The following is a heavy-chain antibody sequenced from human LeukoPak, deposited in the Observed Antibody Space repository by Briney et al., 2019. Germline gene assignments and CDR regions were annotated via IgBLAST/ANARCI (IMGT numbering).Heavy chain of an antibody. D-gene: IGHD5-12*01. CDR1: GFTFSSYA. V-gene: IGHV3-23*01. Sequence: GGSLRLSRAASGFTFSSYAMSWVRQAPGKGLEWVSAISGSGGSTYYADSVKGRFTISRDNSKNTLYLQMNSLRAEDTAVYYCANQKLKTIIYYYGMDVWGKGTTVTVSS. J-gene: IGHJ6*04. CDR3: ANQKLKTIIYYYGMDV. CDR2: ISGSGGST.